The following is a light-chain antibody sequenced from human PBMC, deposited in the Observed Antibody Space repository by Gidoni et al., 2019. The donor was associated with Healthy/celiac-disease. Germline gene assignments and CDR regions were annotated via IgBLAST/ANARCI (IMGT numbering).Light chain of an antibody. Sequence: QSVLTQPPSVSGAPGQRVTISCTGSSYNIGAGYDVHWYQQLPGTAPKLLIYGNSNRPSGVPDRFSGSKSGTSASLASTGLQAEDEADYYCQSYDSSLSGSVFGGGTQLTVL. CDR1: SYNIGAGYD. V-gene: IGLV1-40*01. J-gene: IGLJ7*01. CDR3: QSYDSSLSGSV. CDR2: GNS.